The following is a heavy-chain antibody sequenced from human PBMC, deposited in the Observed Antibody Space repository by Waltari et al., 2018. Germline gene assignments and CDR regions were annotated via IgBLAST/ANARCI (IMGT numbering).Heavy chain of an antibody. CDR2: VHGSGRT. CDR3: ARDRGRGLYLDT. D-gene: IGHD2-15*01. V-gene: IGHV4-4*02. Sequence: QLQQSGPGLVKPSGTLSLICAVSGDSMSSTYWWSWVRQSPGRGLEWIGQVHGSGRTNYNPSFAGRVTMSLDTSAYHFALKLTSATAADTALYFCARDRGRGLYLDTWGQGTLVTDSP. CDR1: GDSMSSTYW. J-gene: IGHJ4*02.